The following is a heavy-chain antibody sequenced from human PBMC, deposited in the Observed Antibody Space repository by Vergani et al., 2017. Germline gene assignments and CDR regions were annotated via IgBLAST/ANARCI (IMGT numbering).Heavy chain of an antibody. CDR1: GFSLTSSGMR. D-gene: IGHD6-19*01. J-gene: IGHJ4*02. CDR2: IDWDDDK. V-gene: IGHV2-70*04. Sequence: QVTFKESGPALVNPRQALTLTCTFFGFSLTSSGMRVSWFRQSPGKALEWLARIDWDDDKFYSASLKTRLAISKDLSNDLVVLTMTNMGPADTGTYYCALTRGEPPYRSGLYYFDFWGQGTLVTVSS. CDR3: ALTRGEPPYRSGLYYFDF.